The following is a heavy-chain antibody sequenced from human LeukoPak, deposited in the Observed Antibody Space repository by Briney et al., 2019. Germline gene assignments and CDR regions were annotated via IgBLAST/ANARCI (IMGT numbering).Heavy chain of an antibody. CDR1: GFTFSDYY. D-gene: IGHD3-22*01. V-gene: IGHV3-11*01. CDR2: FSSSGSTI. Sequence: GGSLRLSCAASGFTFSDYYMSWISQAPGKGLEWVSYFSSSGSTIYYADSVKGRFTISRDNAKNSLYLQMNSLRAEDTAVYYCARPFLTADYYDSSGYLDYWGQGTLVTVSS. CDR3: ARPFLTADYYDSSGYLDY. J-gene: IGHJ4*02.